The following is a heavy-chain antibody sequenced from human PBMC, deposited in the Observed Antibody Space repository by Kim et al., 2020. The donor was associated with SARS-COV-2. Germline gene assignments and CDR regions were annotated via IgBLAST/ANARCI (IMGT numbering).Heavy chain of an antibody. CDR3: ARGPGYCSGGSCYRGARPFDY. Sequence: SETLSLTCTVSGGSISSGGYYWSWIRQHPGKGLEWIGYIYYSGSTYYNPSLKSRVTISVDTSKNQFSLKLSSVTAADTAVYYCARGPGYCSGGSCYRGARPFDYWGQGTLVTVSS. CDR1: GGSISSGGYY. D-gene: IGHD2-15*01. CDR2: IYYSGST. V-gene: IGHV4-31*03. J-gene: IGHJ4*02.